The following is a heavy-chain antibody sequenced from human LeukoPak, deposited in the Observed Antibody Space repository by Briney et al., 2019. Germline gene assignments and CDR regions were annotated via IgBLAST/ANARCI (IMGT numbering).Heavy chain of an antibody. CDR3: ARLGYGDYVGAFDI. CDR1: GGSISSYY. D-gene: IGHD4-17*01. Sequence: SETLSLTCTVSGGSISSYYWSWLRQPPGKGLEWIGYIYYSGSTNYNPSLKSRVTISVDTSKNRFSLKLSSVTAADTAVYYCARLGYGDYVGAFDIWGQGTMVTVSS. J-gene: IGHJ3*02. CDR2: IYYSGST. V-gene: IGHV4-59*01.